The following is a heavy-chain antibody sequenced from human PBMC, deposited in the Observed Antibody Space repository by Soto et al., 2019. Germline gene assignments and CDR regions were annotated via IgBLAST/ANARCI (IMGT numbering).Heavy chain of an antibody. CDR2: ISAYNGNT. D-gene: IGHD3-3*01. CDR3: ARPYDFWSGSGPFDY. V-gene: IGHV1-18*01. CDR1: GYTFTIYG. Sequence: ASVKVSCKASGYTFTIYGISCVRQSAVQGLEWMGWISAYNGNTNYAQKLQGRVTMTTDTSTSTAYMELRSLRSDDTAVYYCARPYDFWSGSGPFDYWGQGTLVTVSS. J-gene: IGHJ4*02.